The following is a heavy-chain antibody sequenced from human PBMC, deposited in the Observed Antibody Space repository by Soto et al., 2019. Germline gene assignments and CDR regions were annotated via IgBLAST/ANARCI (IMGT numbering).Heavy chain of an antibody. Sequence: ASVKVSCKASGYTFTSYDINWVRQATGQGLEWMGWMNPNSGNTGYAQKIQGRVTMTRNTSISTAYMELSSLRSEDTAVYYCARGVVPAAMVDYYYYMDVWGKGTTVTVSS. CDR2: MNPNSGNT. CDR3: ARGVVPAAMVDYYYYMDV. D-gene: IGHD2-2*01. V-gene: IGHV1-8*01. J-gene: IGHJ6*03. CDR1: GYTFTSYD.